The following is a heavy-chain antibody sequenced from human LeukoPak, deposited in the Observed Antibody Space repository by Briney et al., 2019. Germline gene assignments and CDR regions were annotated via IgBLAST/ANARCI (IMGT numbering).Heavy chain of an antibody. CDR3: ARDSVVRGVRALGY. CDR2: ISAYNGNT. J-gene: IGHJ4*02. CDR1: GYTFTSYG. Sequence: ASVKVSCKASGYTFTSYGISWVRQAPGQGLEWMGWISAYNGNTNYAQKLQDRVTMTTDTSTSTAYMELRSLRSDDTAVYYCARDSVVRGVRALGYWGQGTLVTVSS. V-gene: IGHV1-18*01. D-gene: IGHD3-10*01.